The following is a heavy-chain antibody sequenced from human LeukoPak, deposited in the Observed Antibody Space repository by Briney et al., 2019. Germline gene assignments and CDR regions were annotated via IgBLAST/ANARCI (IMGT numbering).Heavy chain of an antibody. CDR2: IESDGSRT. V-gene: IGHV3-74*03. CDR1: GFTFSSTW. CDR3: ARGGSYLSAFDI. J-gene: IGHJ3*02. D-gene: IGHD1-26*01. Sequence: GGSLRLSCAASGFTFSSTWMHWVRQVPGKELVWVARIESDGSRTTYAESVKGRFTISRDNAKNTLYLEVNSLRAEDTAVYYCARGGSYLSAFDIWGQGTMVTVSS.